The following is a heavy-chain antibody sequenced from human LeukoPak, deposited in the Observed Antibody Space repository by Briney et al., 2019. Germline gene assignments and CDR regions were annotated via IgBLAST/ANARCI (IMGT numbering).Heavy chain of an antibody. CDR1: GYTFTTYH. D-gene: IGHD2-15*01. Sequence: ASVKVSRKASGYTFTTYHIHWVRQAPGQGLELMGWINPNSGGTNYAQNFQGRVTMTRDTSISTAYIELSSLRSDDTAVYYCARGYCTGGSCSGAWFDPWGQGTLVTVSS. CDR3: ARGYCTGGSCSGAWFDP. CDR2: INPNSGGT. J-gene: IGHJ5*02. V-gene: IGHV1-2*02.